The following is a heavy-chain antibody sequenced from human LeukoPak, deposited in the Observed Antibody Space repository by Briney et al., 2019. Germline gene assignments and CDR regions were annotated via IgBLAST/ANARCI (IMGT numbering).Heavy chain of an antibody. Sequence: SETLSLTCTVSGGSISSYYWSWIRQPPGKGLEWIGYIYYSGSTNYNPSLKSRVTISVDTSKNQFSLKLSSVTAADTAVYYCARLGGGSRNDYWGQGTLATVSS. V-gene: IGHV4-59*08. CDR2: IYYSGST. D-gene: IGHD3-16*01. J-gene: IGHJ4*02. CDR1: GGSISSYY. CDR3: ARLGGGSRNDY.